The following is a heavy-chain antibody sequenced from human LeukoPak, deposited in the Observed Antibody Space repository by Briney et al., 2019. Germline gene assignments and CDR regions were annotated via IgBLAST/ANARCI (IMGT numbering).Heavy chain of an antibody. CDR3: ARGSGIDY. D-gene: IGHD3-10*01. CDR2: ISYDGSNK. V-gene: IGHV3-30*04. Sequence: PGRSLRLSCAASGLTFSSYAMHWVRQAPGKGLEWVAVISYDGSNKYYADSVKGRFTISRDNSKNTLYLQMNSLRAEDTAVYYCARGSGIDYWGQGTLVTVSS. CDR1: GLTFSSYA. J-gene: IGHJ4*02.